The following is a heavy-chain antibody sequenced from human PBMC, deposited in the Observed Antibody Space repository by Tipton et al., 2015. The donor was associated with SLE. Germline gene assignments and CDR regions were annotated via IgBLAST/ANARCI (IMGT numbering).Heavy chain of an antibody. J-gene: IGHJ4*02. D-gene: IGHD4-17*01. CDR2: INHSGST. CDR3: ARRTVTTGGSDY. CDR1: GGSFSGYY. Sequence: TLSLTCAVYGGSFSGYYWSWIRQPPGKGLERIGEINHSGSTYYNPSLKSRVTISVDTSKNQFSLKLSSVTAADTAVYYCARRTVTTGGSDYWGQGTLVTVSS. V-gene: IGHV4-34*01.